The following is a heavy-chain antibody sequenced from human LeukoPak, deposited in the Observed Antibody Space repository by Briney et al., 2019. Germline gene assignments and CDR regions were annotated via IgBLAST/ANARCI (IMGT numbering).Heavy chain of an antibody. Sequence: GASVKVSCKASGYTSTGYYMHWVRQAPGQGLEWMGWINPNSGGTNYAQKFQGRVTMTRDTSISTAYMELSRLRSDDTAVYYCARERPGSSHFDYWGQGTLVTVSS. V-gene: IGHV1-2*02. CDR2: INPNSGGT. CDR1: GYTSTGYY. J-gene: IGHJ4*02. D-gene: IGHD6-6*01. CDR3: ARERPGSSHFDY.